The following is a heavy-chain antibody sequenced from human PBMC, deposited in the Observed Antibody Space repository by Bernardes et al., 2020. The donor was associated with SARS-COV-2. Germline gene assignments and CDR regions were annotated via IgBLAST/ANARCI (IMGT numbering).Heavy chain of an antibody. V-gene: IGHV4-61*02. J-gene: IGHJ4*02. D-gene: IGHD4-17*01. CDR2: IYTSGST. CDR1: GGSISSGSYY. CDR3: ARTWIGGYGDYGLDD. Sequence: SETLSLTCTVSGGSISSGSYYWSWIRQPAGKGLEYIGRIYTSGSTNYNPSLKSRVTISLDTSKNQFSLRLTSVTAAGTAVYFCARTWIGGYGDYGLDDWGQGTLVTVSS.